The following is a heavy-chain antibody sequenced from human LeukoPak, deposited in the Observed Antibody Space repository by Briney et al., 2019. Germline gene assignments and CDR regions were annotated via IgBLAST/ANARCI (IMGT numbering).Heavy chain of an antibody. V-gene: IGHV4-39*02. Sequence: SETLSLTCTVSGGSISSSTYYWGWIRQPPGKGLEWIGSIYYSGNTYYNPSLRSRVTISVDTSKNHFSLKLSSVTAADTALYYCASAPRQGSIGGLDYWGQGTLVTVSS. CDR1: GGSISSSTYY. CDR3: ASAPRQGSIGGLDY. J-gene: IGHJ4*02. CDR2: IYYSGNT. D-gene: IGHD3-16*01.